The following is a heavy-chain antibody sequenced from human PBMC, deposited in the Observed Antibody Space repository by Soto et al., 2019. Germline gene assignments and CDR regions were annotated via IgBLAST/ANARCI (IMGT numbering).Heavy chain of an antibody. J-gene: IGHJ6*02. D-gene: IGHD6-6*01. CDR1: EFTFSPYP. V-gene: IGHV3-30*09. CDR3: AKDQSASSNSYHAMDV. CDR2: ISFDGATK. Sequence: QEQLVESGGGVVQPGRPLRLSCAASEFTFSPYPMHWVRQAPGKGLEWVAVISFDGATKYYADSVKGRFAISRDNSMNTRYLQMTSLRTEDTAVYYCAKDQSASSNSYHAMDVWGPGTTVTVSS.